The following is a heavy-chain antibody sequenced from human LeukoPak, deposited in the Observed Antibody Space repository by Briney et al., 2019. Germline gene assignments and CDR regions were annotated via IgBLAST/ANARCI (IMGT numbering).Heavy chain of an antibody. J-gene: IGHJ5*02. V-gene: IGHV3-7*03. Sequence: GGSLRLSCAASGFTFRTYWMSWIRQAPGKGPEWVADINQDGSEEYYVQSVKGRFTVSRDNAQNAVFLQMTNLRADDTAVYYCATHWLEATKTYSYWFDPWGQGTLVTVSS. D-gene: IGHD1/OR15-1a*01. CDR1: GFTFRTYW. CDR3: ATHWLEATKTYSYWFDP. CDR2: INQDGSEE.